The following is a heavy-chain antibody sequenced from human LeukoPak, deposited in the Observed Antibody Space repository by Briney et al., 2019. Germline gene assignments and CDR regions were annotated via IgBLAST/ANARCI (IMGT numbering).Heavy chain of an antibody. Sequence: PSETLSLTCAVSGGSVSSRDYYWSWIRQPPGKGLEWIGYIYYNGNTYYNPSLKSRVTISLDTSKNQFSLKLSSVTAADTAVYYCARGELRYFDWLSLGPFDYWGQGILVTVSS. V-gene: IGHV4-30-4*02. CDR1: GGSVSSRDYY. D-gene: IGHD3-9*01. J-gene: IGHJ4*02. CDR3: ARGELRYFDWLSLGPFDY. CDR2: IYYNGNT.